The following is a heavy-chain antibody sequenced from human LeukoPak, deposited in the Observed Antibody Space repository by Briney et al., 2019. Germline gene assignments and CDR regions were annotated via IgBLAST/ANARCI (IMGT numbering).Heavy chain of an antibody. J-gene: IGHJ4*02. CDR1: GGSISSYY. D-gene: IGHD1-26*01. CDR3: ARSPIVGATYYFDY. V-gene: IGHV4-59*01. Sequence: SQTLSLTCTVSGGSISSYYWSWIRQPPGKGLEWIGYIYYSGSTNYNPSLKSRVTISVDTSKNQFSLKPSSVTAADTAVYYCARSPIVGATYYFDYWGQGTLVTVSS. CDR2: IYYSGST.